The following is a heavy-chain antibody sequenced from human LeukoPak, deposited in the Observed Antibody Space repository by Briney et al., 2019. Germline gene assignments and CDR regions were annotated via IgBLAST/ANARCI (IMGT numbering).Heavy chain of an antibody. CDR1: GFTFSSYS. V-gene: IGHV3-21*01. Sequence: GGSLRLSCAASGFTFSSYSMNWVRQAPGKGLEWVSSISSSSSYIYYADSVKGRFTISRDNAKNSLYLQMNSLRAEDTAVYYCARDEDGYYYFDSWGQGTLVTVSS. CDR3: ARDEDGYYYFDS. CDR2: ISSSSSYI. D-gene: IGHD3-22*01. J-gene: IGHJ4*02.